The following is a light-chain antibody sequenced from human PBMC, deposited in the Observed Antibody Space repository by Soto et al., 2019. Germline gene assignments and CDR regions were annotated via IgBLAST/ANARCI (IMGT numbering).Light chain of an antibody. Sequence: DIVMTQSPDSLAVSLGERATINCKSSQSVLYSSNNKNYLAWYQQKPGQPPKLLIYWASTRESGVPDRFSGSGSGTDFTLTISSLQAEDVAVYYCKQYYSTPPAFGQGTKLEIK. CDR3: KQYYSTPPA. J-gene: IGKJ2*01. V-gene: IGKV4-1*01. CDR2: WAS. CDR1: QSVLYSSNNKNY.